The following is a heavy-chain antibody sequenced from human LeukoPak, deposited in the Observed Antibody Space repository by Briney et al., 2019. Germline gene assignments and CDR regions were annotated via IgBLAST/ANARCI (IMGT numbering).Heavy chain of an antibody. CDR1: GGTFSSYT. J-gene: IGHJ5*02. CDR3: AREEVAARQYNWFDP. D-gene: IGHD6-6*01. CDR2: IIPILGIA. Sequence: ASVKVSCKASGGTFSSYTISWVRQAPGQGLEWMGRIIPILGIANYAQKLQGRVTITADKSTSTAYMELSSLRSEDTAVYYCAREEVAARQYNWFDPWGQGTLVTVSS. V-gene: IGHV1-69*04.